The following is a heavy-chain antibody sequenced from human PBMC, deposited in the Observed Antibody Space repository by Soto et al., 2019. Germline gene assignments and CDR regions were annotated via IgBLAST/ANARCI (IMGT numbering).Heavy chain of an antibody. CDR3: ARDLGYYDSSGYFDY. D-gene: IGHD3-22*01. V-gene: IGHV3-11*01. J-gene: IGHJ4*02. CDR1: GFTFSDYY. CDR2: ISSSDNII. Sequence: GGSLRLSCAASGFTFSDYYMSWIRQAPGKGLEWVAYISSSDNIIYYADSVKGRFTISRDNAKNSLYLQMNSLRAEDTAVYYCARDLGYYDSSGYFDYWGQGTLVTVPS.